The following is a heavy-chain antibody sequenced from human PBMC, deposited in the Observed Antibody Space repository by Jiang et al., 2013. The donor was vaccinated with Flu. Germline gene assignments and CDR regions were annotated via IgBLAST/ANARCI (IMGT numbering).Heavy chain of an antibody. CDR2: IYSGGNT. J-gene: IGHJ4*02. Sequence: VQLVESGGGLIQPGGSLRLSCAASGFTVSSNYMSWVRQAPGKGLEWVSIIYSGGNTYYADSVKGRFTISRDNSKNTVYLQMNRLRAEDTAVYYCAPAGYTSDWYGYWGQGTLVTV. CDR1: GFTVSSNY. CDR3: APAGYTSDWYGY. V-gene: IGHV3-53*01. D-gene: IGHD6-19*01.